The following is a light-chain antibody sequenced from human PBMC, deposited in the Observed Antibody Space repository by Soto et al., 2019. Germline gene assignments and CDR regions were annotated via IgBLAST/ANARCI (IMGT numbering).Light chain of an antibody. Sequence: EIGVTQSPATLSLSPGERATLSCRASQSVSSSLAWYQQRPGQAPRLLIYDASNRATGIPARFSGSGSGTDFTLTISSLEPEDFAVYYCQQRSSWWTFGQGTKVEIK. CDR2: DAS. J-gene: IGKJ1*01. V-gene: IGKV3-11*01. CDR1: QSVSSS. CDR3: QQRSSWWT.